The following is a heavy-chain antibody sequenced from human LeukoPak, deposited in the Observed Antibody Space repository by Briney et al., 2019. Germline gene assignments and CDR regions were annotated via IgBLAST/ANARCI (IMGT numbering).Heavy chain of an antibody. V-gene: IGHV1-18*01. CDR1: GYTFTSYG. Sequence: ASVKVSCKASGYTFTSYGIGWVRQAPGQGLEWMGWISAYNGNTNYAQKLQGRVTMTTDTSTSTAYMELRSLRSDDTAVYYCASLAGIVGAPNHDAFDIWGQGTMVTVSS. CDR3: ASLAGIVGAPNHDAFDI. CDR2: ISAYNGNT. J-gene: IGHJ3*02. D-gene: IGHD1-26*01.